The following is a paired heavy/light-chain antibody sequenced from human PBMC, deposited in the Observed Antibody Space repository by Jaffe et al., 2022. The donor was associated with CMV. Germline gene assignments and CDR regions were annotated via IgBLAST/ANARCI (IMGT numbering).Heavy chain of an antibody. J-gene: IGHJ4*02. CDR1: GFTFSSYA. V-gene: IGHV3-23*04. D-gene: IGHD3-10*01. CDR2: ISGSGGST. CDR3: AKDSNYGSGSYYSNNHSDY. Sequence: EVQLVESGGGLVQPGGSLRLSCAASGFTFSSYAMSWVRQAPGKGLEWVSAISGSGGSTYYADSVKGRFTISRDNSKNTLYLQMNSLRAEDTAVYYCAKDSNYGSGSYYSNNHSDYWGQGTLVTVSS.
Light chain of an antibody. V-gene: IGKV3-11*01. CDR1: QSVSSY. J-gene: IGKJ3*01. Sequence: EIVLTQSPATLSLSPGERATLSCRASQSVSSYLAWYQQKPGQAPRLLIYDASNRATGIPARFSGSGSGTDFTLTISSLEPEDFAVYYCQQRSNWPPWFTFGPGTKVDIK. CDR2: DAS. CDR3: QQRSNWPPWFT.